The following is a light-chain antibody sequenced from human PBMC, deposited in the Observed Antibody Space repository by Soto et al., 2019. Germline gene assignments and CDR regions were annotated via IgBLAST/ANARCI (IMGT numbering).Light chain of an antibody. V-gene: IGKV3-15*01. CDR1: QSVSSSY. J-gene: IGKJ1*01. Sequence: EIVLTQSPATLSLSPGERATLSCRASQSVSSSYLAWYQQKPGQAPRLLIYGASTRATGIPARFSGSGSGTEFTLTISSLQSEDFAVYYCQQYNNWPPEVTFGQGTKVDIK. CDR3: QQYNNWPPEVT. CDR2: GAS.